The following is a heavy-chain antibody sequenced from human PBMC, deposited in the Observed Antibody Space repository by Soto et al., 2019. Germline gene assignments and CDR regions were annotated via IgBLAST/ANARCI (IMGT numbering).Heavy chain of an antibody. CDR2: INHRGST. CDR1: GGSFSGYY. Sequence: SETLSLTCAVYGGSFSGYYWTWIRQPPGKGLEWIGEINHRGSTNYNPSLKSRVTISVDRSKNQFSLNLKSVTAADTAVYYCARVEYNWNQRHYGSFYSWGRGALVTVSS. CDR3: ARVEYNWNQRHYGSFYS. V-gene: IGHV4-34*01. D-gene: IGHD1-1*01. J-gene: IGHJ4*02.